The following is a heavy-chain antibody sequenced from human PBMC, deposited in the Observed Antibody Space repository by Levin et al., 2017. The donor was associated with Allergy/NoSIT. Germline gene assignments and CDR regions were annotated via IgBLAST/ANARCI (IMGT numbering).Heavy chain of an antibody. Sequence: PGESLKISCATSGFTFSGSAMHWVRQASGKGLEWIGRIRSRANSYATAYAASVDGRFTISRDDSKNMAYLQMNSLKSDDTAVYYCTRIAGDSGYCLDIWGQGTMVTVSS. J-gene: IGHJ3*02. V-gene: IGHV3-73*01. CDR3: TRIAGDSGYCLDI. CDR2: IRSRANSYAT. CDR1: GFTFSGSA. D-gene: IGHD3-9*01.